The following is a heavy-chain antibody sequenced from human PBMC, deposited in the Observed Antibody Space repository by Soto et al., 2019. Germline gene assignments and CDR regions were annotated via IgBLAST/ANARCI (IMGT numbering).Heavy chain of an antibody. J-gene: IGHJ3*02. D-gene: IGHD2-15*01. Sequence: GGSLRLSCAASGFTFRSYAMSLVRQAPGKGLEWVSAISGSGGSTYYADSVKGRFTISRDNSKNTLYLQMNSLRAEDTAVYYCAKDYKVVLDAFDIWGQGTMVTVSS. CDR2: ISGSGGST. CDR1: GFTFRSYA. CDR3: AKDYKVVLDAFDI. V-gene: IGHV3-23*01.